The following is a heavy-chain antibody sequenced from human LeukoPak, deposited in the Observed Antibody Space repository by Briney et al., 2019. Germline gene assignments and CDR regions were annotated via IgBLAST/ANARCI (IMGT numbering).Heavy chain of an antibody. CDR3: ARGIWAYYFDF. V-gene: IGHV4-59*01. CDR2: IYYSGST. CDR1: GGSISSYY. D-gene: IGHD7-27*01. Sequence: SETLSLTCTVSGGSISSYYWSWIRQPPGKGLEWIGYIYYSGSTNYNPSLKSRVTISVDTSKNQFSLKLSSVTAADTAVYYCARGIWAYYFDFWGQGTLVTVSS. J-gene: IGHJ4*02.